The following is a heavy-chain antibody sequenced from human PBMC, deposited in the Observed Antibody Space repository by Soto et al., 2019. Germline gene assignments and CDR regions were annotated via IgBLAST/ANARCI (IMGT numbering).Heavy chain of an antibody. J-gene: IGHJ4*02. CDR3: ASRAYYDSSGLFDY. Sequence: SETLSLTCTVSGGSISSGGYYWSWIRQHPGKGLEWIGYIYYSGSTYYNPSLKSRVTISVDTSKDQFSLKLSSVTAADTAVYFCASRAYYDSSGLFDYWGQGTLVTVS. D-gene: IGHD3-22*01. CDR2: IYYSGST. V-gene: IGHV4-31*03. CDR1: GGSISSGGYY.